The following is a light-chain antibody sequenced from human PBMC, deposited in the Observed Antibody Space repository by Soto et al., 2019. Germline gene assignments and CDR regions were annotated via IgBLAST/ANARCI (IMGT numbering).Light chain of an antibody. J-gene: IGKJ2*01. CDR1: QSVGSSY. V-gene: IGKV3-20*01. CDR3: QQYGSSLGT. Sequence: EIVLTQSPGTLSLSPGERATLSCRASQSVGSSYLAWYQQKPGRAPRLLIYAASTMAAGVPDRFSGSESGTDFTLTISRLEPEDFAVYYCQQYGSSLGTFGQGTKLEIK. CDR2: AAS.